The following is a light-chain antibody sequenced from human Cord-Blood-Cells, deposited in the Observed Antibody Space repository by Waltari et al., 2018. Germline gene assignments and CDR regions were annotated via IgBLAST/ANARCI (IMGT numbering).Light chain of an antibody. V-gene: IGKV1-33*01. CDR1: QDISNS. Sequence: DIQMNQSPSSLSASVGDRVTITCQASQDISNSLNWYQQKPGKAPKLLIYDASNLETGVPSRVSGSGSGTDFTFTISSLQPEDIATYYCQQYDNLPITFGQGTRLEIK. CDR3: QQYDNLPIT. CDR2: DAS. J-gene: IGKJ5*01.